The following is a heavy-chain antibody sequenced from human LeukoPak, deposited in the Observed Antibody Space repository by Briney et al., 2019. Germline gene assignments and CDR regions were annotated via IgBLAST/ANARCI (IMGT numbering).Heavy chain of an antibody. V-gene: IGHV4-39*01. J-gene: IGHJ4*01. CDR1: GGSISSRSYY. Sequence: SETLSLTCTVSGGSISSRSYYWGWIRQPPGKGLEWMGSIYYSGSTYYNPSLKSRLTISVDTSKNQFSLKLSSVTAADTAVYYCATKSGGYTYGHDYWGHGTLVTVSS. CDR2: IYYSGST. CDR3: ATKSGGYTYGHDY. D-gene: IGHD5-18*01.